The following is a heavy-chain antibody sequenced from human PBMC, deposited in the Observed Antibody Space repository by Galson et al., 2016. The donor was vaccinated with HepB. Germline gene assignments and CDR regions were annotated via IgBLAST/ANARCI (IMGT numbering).Heavy chain of an antibody. D-gene: IGHD3-3*01. Sequence: SETLSLTCTVSGGYITNYYWSWIRQPPGKGLEWIGYIYYSGTTNYDPSLKSRVTISVDTSKNQFSLKLSPVTAADTAVYYCAREAPYDFWSGKHFDYWGQGTLVIVSS. CDR3: AREAPYDFWSGKHFDY. J-gene: IGHJ4*02. CDR2: IYYSGTT. V-gene: IGHV4-59*12. CDR1: GGYITNYY.